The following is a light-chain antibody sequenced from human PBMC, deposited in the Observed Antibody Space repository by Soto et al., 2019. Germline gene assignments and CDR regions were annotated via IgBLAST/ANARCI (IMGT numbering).Light chain of an antibody. V-gene: IGLV1-40*01. CDR2: GNT. CDR3: QSHDSKLDSVV. J-gene: IGLJ2*01. Sequence: QSVLTQPTSVSGAPGQTVTIYCTGSSSNIGANYDVNWYQQLPGTAPKVLIYGNTNRPSGVTDRFSASKSGTSASLGIAGLQGEAEADYYCQSHDSKLDSVVFGGGTQLTVL. CDR1: SSNIGANYD.